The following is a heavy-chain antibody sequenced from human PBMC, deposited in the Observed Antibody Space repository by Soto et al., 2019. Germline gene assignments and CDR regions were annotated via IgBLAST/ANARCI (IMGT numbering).Heavy chain of an antibody. J-gene: IGHJ6*02. CDR2: IIPMYGTA. CDR3: ATGIAARYYYYGMDV. D-gene: IGHD6-6*01. Sequence: QVQLVQSGAEVKKPGSSVKVSCKASGGTFSSYAISWVRQAPGQGLEWMGGIIPMYGTANYAQKFQGRVTITADESTLTAYMGLSSLRSEDTAVYYCATGIAARYYYYGMDVWGQGTTVTVSS. V-gene: IGHV1-69*01. CDR1: GGTFSSYA.